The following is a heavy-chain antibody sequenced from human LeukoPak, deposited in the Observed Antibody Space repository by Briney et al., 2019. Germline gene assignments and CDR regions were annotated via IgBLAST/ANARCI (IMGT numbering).Heavy chain of an antibody. CDR2: INHSGST. D-gene: IGHD5-24*01. Sequence: SETLSLTCAVYGGSFSGYYWSWIRQPPGKGLEWIGEINHSGSTNYNPSLKSRVTISVDTSKNQFSLKLSSVTAADTAVYYCQSVEMATIWDYWGQGTLVTVSS. J-gene: IGHJ4*02. CDR3: QSVEMATIWDY. V-gene: IGHV4-34*03. CDR1: GGSFSGYY.